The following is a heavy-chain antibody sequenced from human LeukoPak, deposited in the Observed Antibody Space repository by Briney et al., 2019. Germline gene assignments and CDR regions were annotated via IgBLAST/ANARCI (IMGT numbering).Heavy chain of an antibody. D-gene: IGHD1-7*01. CDR1: GFTFSSYS. Sequence: GGSLRLSCAASGFTFSSYSMNWVRQAPGKGLEWVSSISSSSSYIYYADSVKGRFTTSRDNAKNSLYLQMNSLRAEDTAVYYCARDMDWNSYYFDYWGQGTLVTVSS. CDR2: ISSSSSYI. CDR3: ARDMDWNSYYFDY. J-gene: IGHJ4*02. V-gene: IGHV3-21*01.